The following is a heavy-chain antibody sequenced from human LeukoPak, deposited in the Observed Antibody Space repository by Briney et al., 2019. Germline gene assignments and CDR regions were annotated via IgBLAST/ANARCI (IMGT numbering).Heavy chain of an antibody. CDR1: GFTFNSYG. V-gene: IGHV3-21*01. CDR2: ISSSSSYI. J-gene: IGHJ6*03. D-gene: IGHD6-19*01. Sequence: GGSLRLSCAASGFTFNSYGMNWVRQAPGKGLEWVSSISSSSSYIYYADSVKGRFTISRDNAKNSLYLQMNSLRAEDTAVYYCASSPVAVAAIPYYYYYMDVWGKGTTVTVSS. CDR3: ASSPVAVAAIPYYYYYMDV.